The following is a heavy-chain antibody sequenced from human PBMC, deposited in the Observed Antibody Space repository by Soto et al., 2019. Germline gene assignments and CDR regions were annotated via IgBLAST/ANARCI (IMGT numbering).Heavy chain of an antibody. Sequence: EVQLVESGGGLVQPGGSLRLSCAASGFTFSSYDMHWVHQATGKGLEWVSAIGTAGDTYYPGSVKGRFTISRENAKNSLYLQMNSLRAGDTAVYYCARAHRYCSGGSCYRPYYYYGMDVWGQGTTVTVSS. J-gene: IGHJ6*02. CDR2: IGTAGDT. CDR3: ARAHRYCSGGSCYRPYYYYGMDV. CDR1: GFTFSSYD. D-gene: IGHD2-15*01. V-gene: IGHV3-13*04.